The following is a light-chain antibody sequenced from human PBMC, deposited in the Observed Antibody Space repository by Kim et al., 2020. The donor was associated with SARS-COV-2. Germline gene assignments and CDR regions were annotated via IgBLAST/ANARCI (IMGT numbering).Light chain of an antibody. CDR1: QSASSD. J-gene: IGKJ1*01. CDR3: QQYNNWPRT. Sequence: MSPGERATLSCRASQSASSDLAWYQVKPGQPPRLLIYDASTRAAGVPATFSGSGSGTEFTLTISSLQSGDFAVYYCQQYNNWPRTFGQGTKVDIK. V-gene: IGKV3-15*01. CDR2: DAS.